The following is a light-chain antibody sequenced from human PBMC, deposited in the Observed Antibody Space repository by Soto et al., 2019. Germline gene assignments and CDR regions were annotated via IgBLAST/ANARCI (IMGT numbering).Light chain of an antibody. CDR1: QRIDSGY. V-gene: IGKV3-20*01. CDR2: GAK. J-gene: IGKJ2*01. CDR3: QQYETSPYT. Sequence: IVVTQCPGTLSLSPGERATLSCRASQRIDSGYLAWYHQKPGQAARLLIYGAKTRPGGIPDRFSGSRSGTDFTLSISRLEPEDFVVYDCQQYETSPYTFGQGTKLDIK.